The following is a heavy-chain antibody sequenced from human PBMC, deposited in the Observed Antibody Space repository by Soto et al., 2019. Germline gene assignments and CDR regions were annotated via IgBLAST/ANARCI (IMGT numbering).Heavy chain of an antibody. CDR3: AKDRSIAAADYYFAY. CDR2: LSYDGGDK. J-gene: IGHJ4*02. Sequence: QVQLVESGGGVVQPGGSLRLSCAASGFTFSNYGMHWVRQAPGKGLEWVAVLSYDGGDKYYADSVKGRFTISRDNSKNTLNLQMNSLRPEDTAVYYCAKDRSIAAADYYFAYSGQGTLVTVSS. CDR1: GFTFSNYG. V-gene: IGHV3-30*18. D-gene: IGHD6-13*01.